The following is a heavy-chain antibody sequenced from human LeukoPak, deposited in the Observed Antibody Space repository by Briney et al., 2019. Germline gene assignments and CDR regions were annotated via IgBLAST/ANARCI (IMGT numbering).Heavy chain of an antibody. CDR1: GYTFTSYA. CDR2: INTNTGNP. D-gene: IGHD3-22*01. V-gene: IGHV7-4-1*02. CDR3: ATLYYYDNSGYYPN. Sequence: ASVKVSCKASGYTFTSYAMNWVRQAPGQGLEWMGWINTNTGNPTYAQGFTGRFVFSLDTSVSTAYLQISSLKADDTAVYYCATLYYYDNSGYYPNWGQGTLVTVSS. J-gene: IGHJ4*02.